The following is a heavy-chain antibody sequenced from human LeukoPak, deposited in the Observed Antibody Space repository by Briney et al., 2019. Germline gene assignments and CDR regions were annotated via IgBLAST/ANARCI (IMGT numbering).Heavy chain of an antibody. Sequence: PSETLSLTCTVSGGSISSYYWSWIRQPAGKGLEWIGRIYTSGSTNYNPSLKSRVTMSVDTSKKQFSLKLSSVTAADTAVYYCARDGHYYDSSAPTFGNWFDPWGQGTLVTVSS. CDR3: ARDGHYYDSSAPTFGNWFDP. J-gene: IGHJ5*02. CDR2: IYTSGST. CDR1: GGSISSYY. V-gene: IGHV4-4*07. D-gene: IGHD3-22*01.